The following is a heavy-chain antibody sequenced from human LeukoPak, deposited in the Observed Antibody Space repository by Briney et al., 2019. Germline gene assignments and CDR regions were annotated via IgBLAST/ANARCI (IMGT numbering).Heavy chain of an antibody. CDR3: ARSMVRGDYGKNYLYYYYGMDV. CDR1: GYTFTSYA. V-gene: IGHV1-3*01. CDR2: INAGNGNT. D-gene: IGHD3-10*01. J-gene: IGHJ6*04. Sequence: ASVKVSCTASGYTFTSYAMRWVRQAPGQRLEWMGWINAGNGNTKYSQKFQGRVTITTDTSASTAYMELSSMRSEDTAVYYCARSMVRGDYGKNYLYYYYGMDVWGKGTTVTVSS.